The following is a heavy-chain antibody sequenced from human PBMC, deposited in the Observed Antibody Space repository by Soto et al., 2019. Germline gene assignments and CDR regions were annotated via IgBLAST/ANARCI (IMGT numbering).Heavy chain of an antibody. D-gene: IGHD3-3*01. CDR1: GFTFSSYA. J-gene: IGHJ4*02. CDR2: ISGSGGIT. V-gene: IGHV3-23*01. CDR3: AKGLNHFKIFGVATDY. Sequence: EVQLLESGGGLVQPGGSLRLSCAASGFTFSSYAMSWVRQAPGKGLEWVSAISGSGGITYYADTVKDRFNISRDNYKKTMYLQMNSLRAEDTAVYYCAKGLNHFKIFGVATDYWGQGTLVTVSS.